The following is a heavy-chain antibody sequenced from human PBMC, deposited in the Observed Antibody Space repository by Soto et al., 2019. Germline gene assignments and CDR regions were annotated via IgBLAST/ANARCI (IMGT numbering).Heavy chain of an antibody. V-gene: IGHV3-11*01. D-gene: IGHD6-13*01. Sequence: QVQLVESGGGLVKPGGSLRLSCAASGFTFSDYYMSWIRQAPGKGLAWVSYISSSGSTIYYADSVKGRFTISRDNAKNSLYLQMNSLRAEDTAVYYCARDRREGELADYYMDVWGKGTTVTVSS. CDR3: ARDRREGELADYYMDV. CDR1: GFTFSDYY. J-gene: IGHJ6*03. CDR2: ISSSGSTI.